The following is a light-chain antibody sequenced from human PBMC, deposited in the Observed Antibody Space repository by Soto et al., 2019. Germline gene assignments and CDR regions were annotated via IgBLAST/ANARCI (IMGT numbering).Light chain of an antibody. V-gene: IGLV2-14*01. Sequence: QSALTQPASVSGSPGQSITISCAGTRDDIGAYDYVSWYQQHPGNAPKLLVYEVTNRPSGVSDRCSGSKSGNTASLTISGLQAEDEADYYCNSYTNSSAVVFGGGTKVTVL. CDR3: NSYTNSSAVV. J-gene: IGLJ2*01. CDR2: EVT. CDR1: RDDIGAYDY.